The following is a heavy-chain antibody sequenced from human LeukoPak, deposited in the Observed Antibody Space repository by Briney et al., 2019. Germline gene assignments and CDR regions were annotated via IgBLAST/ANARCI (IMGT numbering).Heavy chain of an antibody. CDR2: INPNSGGT. Sequence: GASVKVSCKASGYTFTGYYMHWVRQAPGQGLEWMGWINPNSGGTNYAQKFQGRVTMTRDTSISTAYMELSRLRSDDTAVYYCARDSDNAGYNWNYYNWFDPWGQGTPVTVSS. CDR1: GYTFTGYY. J-gene: IGHJ5*02. CDR3: ARDSDNAGYNWNYYNWFDP. V-gene: IGHV1-2*02. D-gene: IGHD1-7*01.